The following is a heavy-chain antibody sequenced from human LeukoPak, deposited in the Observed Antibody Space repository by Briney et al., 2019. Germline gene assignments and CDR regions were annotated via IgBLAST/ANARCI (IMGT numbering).Heavy chain of an antibody. CDR3: AIRRYSSSWYDY. Sequence: VASVKVSCKASGYTFTSYGISWVRQAPGQGLEWMGWINPNSGGTNYAQKFQGWVTMTRDTSISTAYMELSRLRSDDTAVYYCAIRRYSSSWYDYWGQGTLVTVSS. D-gene: IGHD6-13*01. CDR2: INPNSGGT. CDR1: GYTFTSYG. J-gene: IGHJ4*02. V-gene: IGHV1-2*04.